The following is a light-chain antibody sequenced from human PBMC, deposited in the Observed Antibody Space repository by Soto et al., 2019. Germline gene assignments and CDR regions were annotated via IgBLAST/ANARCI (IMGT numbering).Light chain of an antibody. CDR1: SSDVGLYDF. CDR3: SSYTTTSTPFV. J-gene: IGLJ1*01. CDR2: EVN. Sequence: LAQPASVSGSPGQSITISCTGTSSDVGLYDFVSWYQHHPGKAPKLMIYEVNNRPSGVSNRFSGSKSGNTASLTISGLQAEDEAEYYCSSYTTTSTPFVFGTGTKVTVL. V-gene: IGLV2-14*01.